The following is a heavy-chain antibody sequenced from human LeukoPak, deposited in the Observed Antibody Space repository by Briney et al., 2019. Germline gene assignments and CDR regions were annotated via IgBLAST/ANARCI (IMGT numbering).Heavy chain of an antibody. CDR3: ARELRYYDSSGYNYFDY. Sequence: SETLSLTCTVSSGSISNYYWSWIRQPPGKGLEWVGNIYYNGSTNYNPSLKSRVTISADTSRNQFSLNLSSVTTADTAVYYCARELRYYDSSGYNYFDYWGQGTLVTVSS. CDR1: SGSISNYY. J-gene: IGHJ4*02. D-gene: IGHD3-22*01. V-gene: IGHV4-59*01. CDR2: IYYNGST.